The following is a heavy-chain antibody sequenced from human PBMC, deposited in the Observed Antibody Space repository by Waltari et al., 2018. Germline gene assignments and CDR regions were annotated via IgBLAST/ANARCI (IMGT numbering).Heavy chain of an antibody. J-gene: IGHJ5*02. CDR2: INAGNGNT. CDR1: GYTFTSYA. D-gene: IGHD6-13*01. Sequence: GKKPGASVKVSCKASGYTFTSYAMHWVRQAPGQRLEWMGWINAGNGNTKYSQKFQGRVTITRDTSASTAYMELSSLRSEDTAVYYCARDREQQLSYSWFDPWGQGTLVTVSS. V-gene: IGHV1-3*01. CDR3: ARDREQQLSYSWFDP.